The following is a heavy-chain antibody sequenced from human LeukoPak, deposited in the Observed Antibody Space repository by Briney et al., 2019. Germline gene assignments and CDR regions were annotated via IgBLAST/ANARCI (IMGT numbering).Heavy chain of an antibody. CDR1: GGSISSGGYY. CDR3: ARQSAPGPRLARPKAEYFQH. Sequence: SQTLSLTCTVSGGSISSGGYYWSWIRQPPGKGLEWIGYIYHSGSTYYNPSLKSRVTISVDRSKNQFSLKLSSVTAADTAVYYCARQSAPGPRLARPKAEYFQHWGQGTLVTVSS. CDR2: IYHSGST. D-gene: IGHD1-26*01. V-gene: IGHV4-30-2*01. J-gene: IGHJ1*01.